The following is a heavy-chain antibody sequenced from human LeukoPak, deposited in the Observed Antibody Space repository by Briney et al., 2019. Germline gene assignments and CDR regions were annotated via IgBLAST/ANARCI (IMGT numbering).Heavy chain of an antibody. CDR1: GFSFSGYW. Sequence: GGSLRLSCAASGFSFSGYWMNWVRQPPGKGLEWVAIINQDGSEKYFLDSVKGRFTISRDNAKNSLYLQMNSLRAEDTGLYYCARDPSRRYTYGYGDSCGQGTLVTVSS. CDR3: ARDPSRRYTYGYGDS. J-gene: IGHJ4*02. D-gene: IGHD5-18*01. CDR2: INQDGSEK. V-gene: IGHV3-7*01.